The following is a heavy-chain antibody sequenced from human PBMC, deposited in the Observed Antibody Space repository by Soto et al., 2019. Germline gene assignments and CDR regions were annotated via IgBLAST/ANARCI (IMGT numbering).Heavy chain of an antibody. Sequence: EVQLLESGGGLVQPGGSLRLSCAASGFTFSSYAMSWVRQAPGKGLEWVSAISGSGGSTYYADSVKGRFTISRDNSKNPLYRPRNSVRAADTAVYYCAKDRLDPGGWGIEVVVVASTSGDDAFDIWGQGTMVTVSS. V-gene: IGHV3-23*01. CDR1: GFTFSSYA. D-gene: IGHD2-15*01. J-gene: IGHJ3*02. CDR3: AKDRLDPGGWGIEVVVVASTSGDDAFDI. CDR2: ISGSGGST.